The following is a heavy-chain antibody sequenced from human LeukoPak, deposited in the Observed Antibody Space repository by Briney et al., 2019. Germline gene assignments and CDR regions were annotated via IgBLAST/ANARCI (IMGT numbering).Heavy chain of an antibody. V-gene: IGHV4-39*02. Sequence: PSETLSLTCTVSGGSISSSSYYWGWIRQPPGKGLEWIGSIYYSGSTYYNPSLKSRVTISVDTSKNQFSLKLSSVTAADTAVYYCARDGAAVPNWGQGTMVTVSS. D-gene: IGHD2-2*01. CDR3: ARDGAAVPN. CDR2: IYYSGST. CDR1: GGSISSSSYY. J-gene: IGHJ3*01.